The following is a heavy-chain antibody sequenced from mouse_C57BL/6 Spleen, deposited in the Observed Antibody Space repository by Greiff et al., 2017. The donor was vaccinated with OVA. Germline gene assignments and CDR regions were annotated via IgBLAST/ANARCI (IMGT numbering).Heavy chain of an antibody. V-gene: IGHV1-74*01. Sequence: QVQLQQPGAELVKPGASVKVSCKASGYTFTSYWMHWVKQRPGQGLEWIGRIHPSDSDTNYNQKFKGKATLTVDKSSSTAYMQLSSLTSEDSAVYYCATDSNFPEGNAMDYWGQGTSVTVSS. CDR3: ATDSNFPEGNAMDY. CDR2: IHPSDSDT. CDR1: GYTFTSYW. D-gene: IGHD2-5*01. J-gene: IGHJ4*01.